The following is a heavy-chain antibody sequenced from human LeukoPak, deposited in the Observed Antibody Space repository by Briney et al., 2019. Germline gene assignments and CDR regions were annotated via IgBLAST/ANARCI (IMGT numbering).Heavy chain of an antibody. CDR3: ARESIAVAGTKTGWFDP. CDR2: ISSSSSYI. V-gene: IGHV3-21*01. Sequence: GGSLRLSCAASGFTFSGYSMNWVRQAPGKGLEWVSSISSSSSYIYYADSVKGRFTISRDNAKNSLYLQMNSLRAEDTAVYYCARESIAVAGTKTGWFDPWGQGTLVTVSS. CDR1: GFTFSGYS. D-gene: IGHD6-19*01. J-gene: IGHJ5*02.